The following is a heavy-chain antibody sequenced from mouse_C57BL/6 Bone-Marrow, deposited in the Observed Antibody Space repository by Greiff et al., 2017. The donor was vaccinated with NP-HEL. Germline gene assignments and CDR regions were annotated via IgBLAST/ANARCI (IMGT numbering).Heavy chain of an antibody. J-gene: IGHJ2*01. D-gene: IGHD2-3*01. V-gene: IGHV5-12*01. Sequence: VQLKESGGGLVQPGGSLKLSCAASGFTFSDYYMYWVRQTPEKRLEWVAYISNGGGSTYYPDTVKGRFTISRDNAKNTLYLQMSRLKSEDTAMYYCARRNGYYEEYFDYWGQGTTLTVSS. CDR3: ARRNGYYEEYFDY. CDR2: ISNGGGST. CDR1: GFTFSDYY.